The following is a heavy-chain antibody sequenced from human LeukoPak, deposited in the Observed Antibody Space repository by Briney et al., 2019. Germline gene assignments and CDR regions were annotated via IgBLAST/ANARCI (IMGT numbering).Heavy chain of an antibody. CDR3: ARGGHYDFWSGYYTFDY. CDR1: GGSISSGGYY. Sequence: SETLSLTCTVSGGSISSGGYYWSWIRQHPGKGLEWIGYIYYSGSTYYNPSLKSRVTISVDTSKNQFSLKLSSVTAADTAVYYCARGGHYDFWSGYYTFDYWGQGTLVTVSS. D-gene: IGHD3-3*01. CDR2: IYYSGST. V-gene: IGHV4-31*03. J-gene: IGHJ4*02.